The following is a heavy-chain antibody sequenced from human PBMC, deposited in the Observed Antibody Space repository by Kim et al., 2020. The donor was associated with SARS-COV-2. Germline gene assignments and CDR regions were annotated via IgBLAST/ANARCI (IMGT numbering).Heavy chain of an antibody. J-gene: IGHJ6*02. CDR1: GFTFGDYA. CDR2: IRSKAYGGST. D-gene: IGHD3-16*01. V-gene: IGHV3-49*03. Sequence: GGSLRLSCTASGFTFGDYAMRWFRQAPGKGLEWVGFIRSKAYGGSTEYSASVKGRFTISRDESKSIGYLHMNSLKTEDTAVYYCTRDGGDGYTGWYYYGMDVWGQGTTVTVSS. CDR3: TRDGGDGYTGWYYYGMDV.